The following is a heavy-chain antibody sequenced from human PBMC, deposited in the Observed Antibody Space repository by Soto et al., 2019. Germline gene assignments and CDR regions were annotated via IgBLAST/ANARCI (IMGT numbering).Heavy chain of an antibody. V-gene: IGHV1-3*01. CDR2: INAGNGNT. Sequence: GASVKVSCKASGYTFTSYAMHWVRQAPGQRLEWMGWINAGNGNTKYSQKFQGRVTITRDTSASTAYMELSSLRSEDTAVYYCARDPHYDFWSGYYWGYYYYGMDVWGQGTTVTVS. J-gene: IGHJ6*02. D-gene: IGHD3-3*01. CDR3: ARDPHYDFWSGYYWGYYYYGMDV. CDR1: GYTFTSYA.